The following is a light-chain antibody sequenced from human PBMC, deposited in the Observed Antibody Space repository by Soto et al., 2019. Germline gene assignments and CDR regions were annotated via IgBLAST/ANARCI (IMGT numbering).Light chain of an antibody. CDR2: DAS. V-gene: IGKV1-33*01. CDR3: QHCHSLPLT. Sequence: DIQMTQSPSTLPASVGDRVTISCQASQDISNSLNWYQQKPGKAPKLLIYDASNLETGVPSRFSGSGSGTDFTFTISSLQPEDIATYYCQHCHSLPLTFGQGTRLEIK. CDR1: QDISNS. J-gene: IGKJ5*01.